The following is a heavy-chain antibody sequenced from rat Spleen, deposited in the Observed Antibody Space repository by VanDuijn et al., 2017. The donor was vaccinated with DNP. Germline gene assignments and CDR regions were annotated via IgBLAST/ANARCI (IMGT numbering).Heavy chain of an antibody. V-gene: IGHV5-31*01. CDR3: AREQHYHFDY. CDR1: GFTFSDYW. J-gene: IGHJ2*01. Sequence: EVQLVESGGDLVQPGGSLKLSCVASGFTFSDYWMTWIRQVPGKGLEWIASITSSGGGAYYPDSVKGRFTISRDNTRNTLYLQMNSLRSEDTATYYCAREQHYHFDYWGQGVMVTVSS. D-gene: IGHD1-4*01. CDR2: ITSSGGGA.